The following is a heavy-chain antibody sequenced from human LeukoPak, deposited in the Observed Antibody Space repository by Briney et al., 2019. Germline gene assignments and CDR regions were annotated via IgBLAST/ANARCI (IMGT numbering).Heavy chain of an antibody. CDR3: ARGYYDSSGYYYFDY. D-gene: IGHD3-22*01. CDR1: GGSITSYY. CDR2: MYYSGTT. J-gene: IGHJ4*02. Sequence: SETLSLTCTVSGGSITSYYRSWIRQSPGKGLEWIGFMYYSGTTNYNPSLKSRVTISLGMSKNQFSLKLSSVTAADTAVYYCARGYYDSSGYYYFDYWVQGTLVTVSS. V-gene: IGHV4-59*01.